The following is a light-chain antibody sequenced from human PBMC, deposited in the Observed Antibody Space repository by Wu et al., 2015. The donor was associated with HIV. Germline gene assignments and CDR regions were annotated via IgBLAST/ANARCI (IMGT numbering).Light chain of an antibody. CDR1: QTIAGSY. V-gene: IGKV3-20*01. CDR3: QQYGNSPRYS. J-gene: IGKJ2*03. Sequence: DIVLTQSPGTLSLSPGERATLSCRVSQTIAGSYLAWYQQKPGQAPRLLIYGASSRATGIPDRFSGSASGTDFTLTISRLEPEDCAVYYCQQYGNSPRYSFGQGTKVEIK. CDR2: GAS.